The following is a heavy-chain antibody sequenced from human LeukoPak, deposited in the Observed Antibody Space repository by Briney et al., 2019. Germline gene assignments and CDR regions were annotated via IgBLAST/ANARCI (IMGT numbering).Heavy chain of an antibody. CDR3: ARGRFAQY. D-gene: IGHD3-16*01. J-gene: IGHJ4*02. V-gene: IGHV4-34*01. CDR1: GGSFSGYY. Sequence: KPSETLSLTCAVYGGSFSGYYWSWIRQPPGKGLEWIGEINHSGSTNYNPPLKSRVTISVDTSKNQFSLKLSSVTAADTAVYYCARGRFAQYWGQGTLVTVSS. CDR2: INHSGST.